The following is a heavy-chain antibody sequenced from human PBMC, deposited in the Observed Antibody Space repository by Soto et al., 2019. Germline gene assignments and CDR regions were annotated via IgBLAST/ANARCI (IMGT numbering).Heavy chain of an antibody. J-gene: IGHJ6*02. CDR2: MFYSGLT. CDR1: GYSVTSSDYY. CDR3: APLSVSLSGPYGIHV. D-gene: IGHD2-15*01. Sequence: SETLSLTCSVSGYSVTSSDYYWAWIRQPPGKGLEWIGSMFYSGLTYYNPSLKSRATLSVDTSKNQFSVRLNSVTAADTAVYYCAPLSVSLSGPYGIHVWGQGTTVTV. V-gene: IGHV4-39*01.